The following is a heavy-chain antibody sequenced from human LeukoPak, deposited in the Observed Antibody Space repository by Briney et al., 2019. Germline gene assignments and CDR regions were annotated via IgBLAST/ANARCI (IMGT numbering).Heavy chain of an antibody. V-gene: IGHV1-2*02. CDR1: GYTFTGYY. D-gene: IGHD2-2*01. CDR2: INPNSGGT. J-gene: IGHJ6*03. CDR3: ARDWAPNPDIVEVPAAPYRYYYMDV. Sequence: ASVKVSCKASGYTFTGYYMHWVRQAPGQGLEWMGWINPNSGGTNYAQKFQGRVTMTRDTSISTAYMELSRLRSDDTAVYYCARDWAPNPDIVEVPAAPYRYYYMDVWGKGTTVTVSS.